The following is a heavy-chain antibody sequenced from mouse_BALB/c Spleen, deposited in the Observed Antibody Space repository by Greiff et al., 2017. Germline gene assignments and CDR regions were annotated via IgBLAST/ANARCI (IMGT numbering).Heavy chain of an antibody. Sequence: VQLQQSGAELMKPGASVKISCKATGYTFSSYWLEWVKQRPGHGLEWIGEILPGSGSTNYNEKFKGKATFTADTSSNTAYMQLSSLTSEDSAVYYCARKAIRYGYFDVWGAGTTVTVSS. CDR2: ILPGSGST. CDR3: ARKAIRYGYFDV. J-gene: IGHJ1*01. CDR1: GYTFSSYW. V-gene: IGHV1-9*01.